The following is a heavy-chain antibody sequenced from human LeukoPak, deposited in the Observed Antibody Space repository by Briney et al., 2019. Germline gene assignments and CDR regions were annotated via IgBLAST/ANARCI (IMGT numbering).Heavy chain of an antibody. D-gene: IGHD4-17*01. CDR2: ISGSGGST. V-gene: IGHV3-23*01. CDR3: AKDLYAVTDERAFDI. CDR1: GFTFSGYG. J-gene: IGHJ3*02. Sequence: GGSLRLSCAASGFTFSGYGMSWVRQAPGKGLEWVSAISGSGGSTYYADSVKGRFTISRDNSKNTLYLQMNSLRAEDTAVYYCAKDLYAVTDERAFDIWGQGTMVTVSS.